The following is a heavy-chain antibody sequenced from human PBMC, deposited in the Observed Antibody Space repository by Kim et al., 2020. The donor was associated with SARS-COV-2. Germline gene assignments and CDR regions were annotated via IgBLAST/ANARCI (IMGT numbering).Heavy chain of an antibody. D-gene: IGHD6-13*01. V-gene: IGHV6-1*01. CDR3: ARTAAADKYYYYYGMDV. CDR2: TYYSSKWYN. J-gene: IGHJ6*02. Sequence: SQTLSLTCAISGDSVSSNSATWNWIGQSPSRGLEWLGRTYYSSKWYNDYAVSVKSRITINPDTSKNQFSLQLNSVTPEDTAVFYCARTAAADKYYYYYGMDVWGQGTTVTVSS. CDR1: GDSVSSNSAT.